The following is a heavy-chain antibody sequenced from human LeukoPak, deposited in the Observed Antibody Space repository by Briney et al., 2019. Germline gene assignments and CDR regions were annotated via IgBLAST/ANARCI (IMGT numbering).Heavy chain of an antibody. Sequence: SETLSLTCAVSGGSFSGYYWSWIRQPPGKGLEWIGEINHSGSTNYNPSLKSRVTISVDTSKNQFSLKLSSVTAADTAVYYCARGRFESVPAAIFYYYCYMDVWGKGTTVTVSS. D-gene: IGHD2-2*01. CDR3: ARGRFESVPAAIFYYYCYMDV. CDR1: GGSFSGYY. J-gene: IGHJ6*03. CDR2: INHSGST. V-gene: IGHV4-34*01.